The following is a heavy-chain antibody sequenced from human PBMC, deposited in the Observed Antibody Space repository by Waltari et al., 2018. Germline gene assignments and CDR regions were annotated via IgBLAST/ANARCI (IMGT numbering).Heavy chain of an antibody. J-gene: IGHJ3*02. CDR1: GYSISSGYY. D-gene: IGHD1-26*01. V-gene: IGHV4-38-2*02. Sequence: QVQLQESGPGLVTPSETLSLTCTVSGYSISSGYYWGWIRQPPGKRLEWIGSIYHSGITYYNPSLKSRVTISVDTSKNQFSLKLSSVTAADTAVYYCARDGVSTEWELRGGDAFDIWGQGTMVTVSS. CDR3: ARDGVSTEWELRGGDAFDI. CDR2: IYHSGIT.